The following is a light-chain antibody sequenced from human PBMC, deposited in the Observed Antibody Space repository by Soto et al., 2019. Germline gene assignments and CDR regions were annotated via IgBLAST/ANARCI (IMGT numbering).Light chain of an antibody. V-gene: IGKV3-15*01. Sequence: EIVMTQSPATLSVSPGERATLSCRASQSVSSNLAWYQQKPGQAARLLIYGASTRATGIPARFSGSGSGTAFPLTISSLQSEDFAVYYCQQYNNWPYPFGQGTQLEIK. CDR2: GAS. CDR1: QSVSSN. CDR3: QQYNNWPYP. J-gene: IGKJ2*01.